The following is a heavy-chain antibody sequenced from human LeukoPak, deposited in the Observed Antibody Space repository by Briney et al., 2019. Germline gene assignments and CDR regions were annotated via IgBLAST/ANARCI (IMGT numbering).Heavy chain of an antibody. CDR2: ISAYNGNT. CDR3: ARDFVGATPRYRYFDY. Sequence: GASVKVSCKASGYTFTSYGISWVRQAPGQGLEWMGWISAYNGNTNYAQKLQGRVTMTTDTSTSTAYMGLRSLRSDDTAVYYCARDFVGATPRYRYFDYWGQGTLVTVSS. V-gene: IGHV1-18*01. J-gene: IGHJ4*02. CDR1: GYTFTSYG. D-gene: IGHD1-26*01.